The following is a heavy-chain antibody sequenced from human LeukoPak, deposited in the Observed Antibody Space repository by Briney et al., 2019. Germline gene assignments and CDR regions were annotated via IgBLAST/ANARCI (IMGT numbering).Heavy chain of an antibody. D-gene: IGHD2-15*01. V-gene: IGHV3-66*01. CDR2: IIGGGST. CDR1: GFSVSSNC. J-gene: IGHJ4*02. CDR3: AKYCSGGSCYSGLY. Sequence: PGGSLRLSCVVSGFSVSSNCMSWVRQAPGKGLEWVSIIIGGGSTYYADSVKGRFTISRDNSKNMVYLHMNSLRAEDTAVYYCAKYCSGGSCYSGLYWGQGTLVTVSS.